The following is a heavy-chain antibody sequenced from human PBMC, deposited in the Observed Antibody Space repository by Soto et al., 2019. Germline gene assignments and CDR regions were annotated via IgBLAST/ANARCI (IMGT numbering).Heavy chain of an antibody. CDR1: GFTFSSYG. Sequence: GGSLRLSCAASGFTFSSYGMHWVRQAPGKGLEWVAVISYDGSNKYYADSVKGRFTIFRDNSKNTLYLQMNSLRAEDTAVYYCAKDFNNRGKYYDFCSGYYSSFDYWAQRTLVTVSS. D-gene: IGHD3-3*01. J-gene: IGHJ4*02. V-gene: IGHV3-30*18. CDR3: AKDFNNRGKYYDFCSGYYSSFDY. CDR2: ISYDGSNK.